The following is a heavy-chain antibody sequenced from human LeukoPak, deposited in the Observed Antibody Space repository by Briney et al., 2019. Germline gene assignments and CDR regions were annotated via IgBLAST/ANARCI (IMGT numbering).Heavy chain of an antibody. Sequence: GRSLRLSCAASGFTFSSYGMHWVRQAPGKGLEGVAVISYDGSNKYYADSVKGRFTISRDNSKNTLYLQMNSLRAEDTAVYYCAKDGAEDRSWEFDYWGQGTLVTVSS. CDR2: ISYDGSNK. CDR1: GFTFSSYG. CDR3: AKDGAEDRSWEFDY. J-gene: IGHJ4*02. V-gene: IGHV3-30*18. D-gene: IGHD6-13*01.